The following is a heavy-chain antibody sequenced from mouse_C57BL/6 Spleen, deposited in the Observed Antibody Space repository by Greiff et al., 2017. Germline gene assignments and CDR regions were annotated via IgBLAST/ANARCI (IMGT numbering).Heavy chain of an antibody. CDR1: GYTFTSYW. CDR3: ARTGTKGYAMDY. J-gene: IGHJ4*01. Sequence: QVQLQQPGAELVRPGSSVKLSCKASGYTFTSYWMDWVKQRPGQGLEWIGNIYPSDSETHYNQKFKDKATLTVDKSSSTAYMQLSSLTSEDSAVYYCARTGTKGYAMDYWGQGTSVTVSS. CDR2: IYPSDSET. V-gene: IGHV1-61*01. D-gene: IGHD4-1*01.